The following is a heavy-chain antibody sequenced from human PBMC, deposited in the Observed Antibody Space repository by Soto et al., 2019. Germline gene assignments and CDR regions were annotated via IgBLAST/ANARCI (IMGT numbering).Heavy chain of an antibody. CDR1: GFPFSNHA. CDR3: AKRQGTGLAAKNFDF. CDR2: ISDGGDLI. D-gene: IGHD2-15*01. Sequence: EVQLLESGGGLVQPGGSLRVSCAASGFPFSNHAMSWVRQAPGKGLGWVSGISDGGDLIYYADSVKGRFSMSRDNSENMLYLQMTNLRAEDTAIYFCAKRQGTGLAAKNFDFWGQGTLVTVSS. J-gene: IGHJ4*02. V-gene: IGHV3-23*01.